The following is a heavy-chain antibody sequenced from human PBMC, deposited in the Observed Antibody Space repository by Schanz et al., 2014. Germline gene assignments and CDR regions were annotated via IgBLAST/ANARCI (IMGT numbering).Heavy chain of an antibody. J-gene: IGHJ4*02. Sequence: QVQLVQSGAEVKKPGSPVKVSCKSSGYTFTSYGINWVRQAPGQGLEWMGWISADNGNTNYAQKLQGRVTITADKSTFTAYMDVSSLRSEDTAVYDCASSGAGYSSSWDFDYWGQGTLVTVSS. CDR2: ISADNGNT. V-gene: IGHV1-18*01. D-gene: IGHD6-13*01. CDR1: GYTFTSYG. CDR3: ASSGAGYSSSWDFDY.